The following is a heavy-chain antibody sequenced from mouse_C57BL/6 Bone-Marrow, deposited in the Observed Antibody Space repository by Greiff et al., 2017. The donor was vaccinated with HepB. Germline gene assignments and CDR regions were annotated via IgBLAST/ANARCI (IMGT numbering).Heavy chain of an antibody. D-gene: IGHD2-4*01. V-gene: IGHV1-15*01. J-gene: IGHJ3*01. CDR2: IDPETGGT. Sequence: QVQLQQSGAELVRPGASVTLSCKASGYTFTDYEMHWVKQTPVHGLEWIGAIDPETGGTAYNQKFKGKAILTADKSSSTAYMELRSLTSEDSAVYYCTRRNRYDYVRFAYWGQGTLVTVSA. CDR1: GYTFTDYE. CDR3: TRRNRYDYVRFAY.